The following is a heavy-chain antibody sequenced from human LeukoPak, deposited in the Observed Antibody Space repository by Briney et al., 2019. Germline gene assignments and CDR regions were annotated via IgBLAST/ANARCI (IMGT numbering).Heavy chain of an antibody. V-gene: IGHV3-23*01. Sequence: GGSLRLSCAASGFTFSSYVMGWVRQAPGKGLEWVSAISASGGSTYYADSVKGRFTISRDNSKNTLYLQMHSLRAEDTAVYYCAKDPRMTTLDYWGQGTLVTVSS. CDR2: ISASGGST. CDR1: GFTFSSYV. J-gene: IGHJ4*02. CDR3: AKDPRMTTLDY. D-gene: IGHD4-11*01.